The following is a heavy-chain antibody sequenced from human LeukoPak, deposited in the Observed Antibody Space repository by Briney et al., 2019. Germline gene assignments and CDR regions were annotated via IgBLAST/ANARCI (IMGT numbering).Heavy chain of an antibody. CDR3: ARLMHGFDI. CDR2: IFHSGST. CDR1: GGSITSSNW. J-gene: IGHJ3*02. Sequence: SGTLSLTCAVSGGSITSSNWWSWVRQPLGKGLEWIGEIFHSGSTNYNQSLKSRVTISVDKSTKAFSLNLSSVTAADTAVYSCARLMHGFDIWGQGKMVTVSS. V-gene: IGHV4-4*02.